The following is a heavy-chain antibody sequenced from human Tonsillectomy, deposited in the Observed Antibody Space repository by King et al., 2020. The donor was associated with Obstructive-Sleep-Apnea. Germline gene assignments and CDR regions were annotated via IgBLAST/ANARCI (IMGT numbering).Heavy chain of an antibody. CDR1: GFTFTNAW. CDR3: TTEGGFVVIPAAVFDY. Sequence: VQLVQSGGGLIKPGGSLRLSCAVSGFTFTNAWMSWVRQAPGKGLEWVGRIKSRTDGGTTDYAAPVKGRFTISGDDSKNTVYLQMNSLKTEDTAVYYCTTEGGFVVIPAAVFDYWGQGTLVTVSP. V-gene: IGHV3-15*01. CDR2: IKSRTDGGTT. D-gene: IGHD2-2*01. J-gene: IGHJ4*02.